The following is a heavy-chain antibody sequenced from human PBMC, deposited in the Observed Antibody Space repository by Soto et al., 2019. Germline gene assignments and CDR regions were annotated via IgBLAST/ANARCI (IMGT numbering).Heavy chain of an antibody. D-gene: IGHD6-13*01. J-gene: IGHJ4*02. Sequence: SETLSLTCTVSGGSISSSSYYWGWIRQPPGKGLEWIGRMYYSGSTNYNPSLKSRVTISVDTSKNQFSLKLSSVTAADTAVYYCARQMGRGSWSFDYWGQGILVTVSS. CDR1: GGSISSSSYY. CDR2: MYYSGST. CDR3: ARQMGRGSWSFDY. V-gene: IGHV4-39*01.